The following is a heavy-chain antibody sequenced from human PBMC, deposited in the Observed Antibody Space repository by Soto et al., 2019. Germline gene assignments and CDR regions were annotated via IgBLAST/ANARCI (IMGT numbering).Heavy chain of an antibody. CDR1: GDSISSGGSY. J-gene: IGHJ6*02. V-gene: IGHV4-31*03. CDR3: GAGGTVAAINFFGLDV. D-gene: IGHD1-26*01. Sequence: PSETLSLTCIVSGDSISSGGSYWTWIRQHPGKGLEWIGYTYYIGSPYYNPSLQSRVTISVDTSKNQVSLKLSSVTAADTAVYYAGAGGTVAAINFFGLDVWGQGTTVTVS. CDR2: TYYIGSP.